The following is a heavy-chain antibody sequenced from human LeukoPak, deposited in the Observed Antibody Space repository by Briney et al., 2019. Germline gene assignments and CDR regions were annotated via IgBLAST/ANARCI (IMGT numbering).Heavy chain of an antibody. Sequence: PSETLSLTCTVSGDSISNYYWSWIRQPPGKGLEWIGYIYYSASTNYNPSLESRVTISVDTSKNQFSLKLSSVTAAGTAVYYCARGYHDFSGYWLSYFDYWGQGSLVTVSS. D-gene: IGHD3-22*01. CDR1: GDSISNYY. J-gene: IGHJ4*02. V-gene: IGHV4-59*01. CDR2: IYYSAST. CDR3: ARGYHDFSGYWLSYFDY.